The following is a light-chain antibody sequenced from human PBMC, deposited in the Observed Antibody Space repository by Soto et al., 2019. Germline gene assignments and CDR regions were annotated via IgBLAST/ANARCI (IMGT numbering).Light chain of an antibody. CDR2: EVS. Sequence: QSALTQPASVSGSPGQSITISCTGSSGDVGGYNYVSWYQQHPGKAPKLMIYEVSHRPSGVSNHFSGSKSGNTASLTISGLQAEDEADYYCSSYTSVSTLVFGGGTKLTVL. CDR3: SSYTSVSTLV. J-gene: IGLJ2*01. V-gene: IGLV2-14*01. CDR1: SGDVGGYNY.